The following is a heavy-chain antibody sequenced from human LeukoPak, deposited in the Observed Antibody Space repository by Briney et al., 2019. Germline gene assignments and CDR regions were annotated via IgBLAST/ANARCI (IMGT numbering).Heavy chain of an antibody. D-gene: IGHD3-22*01. Sequence: PGGSLRLPCAASGFTVSSNYMSWVRQAPGKGLEWVSVIYSGGSTYYADSVKGRFTISRDNSKNTLYLQMNSLRAEDTAVYYCARVGRGIVVAHYYFDYWGQGTLVTVSS. CDR3: ARVGRGIVVAHYYFDY. CDR1: GFTVSSNY. J-gene: IGHJ4*02. V-gene: IGHV3-53*01. CDR2: IYSGGST.